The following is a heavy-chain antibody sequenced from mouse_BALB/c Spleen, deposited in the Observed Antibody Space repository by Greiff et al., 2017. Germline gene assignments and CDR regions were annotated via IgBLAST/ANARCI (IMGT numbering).Heavy chain of an antibody. CDR2: IYPGNGDT. V-gene: IGHV1-12*01. J-gene: IGHJ4*01. D-gene: IGHD2-1*01. Sequence: QVQLQQPGAELVKPGASVKMSCKASGYTFTSYNMHWVKQTPGQGLEWIGAIYPGNGDTSYNQKFKGKATLTADKSSSTAYMQLSSLTSEDSAVYYCAIRGKDYAMDYWGQGTSVTVSS. CDR1: GYTFTSYN. CDR3: AIRGKDYAMDY.